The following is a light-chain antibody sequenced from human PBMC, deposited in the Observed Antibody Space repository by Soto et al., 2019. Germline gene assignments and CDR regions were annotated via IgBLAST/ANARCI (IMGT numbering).Light chain of an antibody. Sequence: EIVLTQSPGTLSLSPGERATLSCRASQSVSSSYLAWYQQKPGQAPRLLIYGASSRAAGIPDRFSGSWSGTDFTLNISRLEPEDFAVYYCQQYGSSPLYTFGQGTKLEIK. CDR2: GAS. CDR1: QSVSSSY. V-gene: IGKV3-20*01. CDR3: QQYGSSPLYT. J-gene: IGKJ2*01.